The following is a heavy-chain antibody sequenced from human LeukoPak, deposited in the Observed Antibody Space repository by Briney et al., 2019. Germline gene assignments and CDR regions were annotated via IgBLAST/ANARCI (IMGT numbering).Heavy chain of an antibody. CDR1: GFTFSRFW. V-gene: IGHV3-7*04. CDR2: IKPDGSEK. J-gene: IGHJ4*02. CDR3: ARENHFDY. Sequence: GGSLSLSCAGSGFTFSRFWMGWVRKAPGKGLEWVANIKPDGSEKNYGDSVRGRLTISRDNARNSVSLQMNSLRAEDTAVYYCARENHFDYWGQGTLVTVSS.